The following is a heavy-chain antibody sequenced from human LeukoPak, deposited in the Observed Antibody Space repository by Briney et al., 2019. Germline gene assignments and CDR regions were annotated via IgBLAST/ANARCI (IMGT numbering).Heavy chain of an antibody. J-gene: IGHJ4*02. CDR2: IIPISGTA. Sequence: SVKVSCKASGYTFTSYAISWVRQAPGQGLEWMGGIIPISGTANYAQKLQDRVTITADASTSTAYMELSSLRSEDTAVYDCATYRSSTSRYIWGYYFDYWGQGTLVTVSS. CDR3: ATYRSSTSRYIWGYYFDY. V-gene: IGHV1-69*13. D-gene: IGHD2-2*01. CDR1: GYTFTSYA.